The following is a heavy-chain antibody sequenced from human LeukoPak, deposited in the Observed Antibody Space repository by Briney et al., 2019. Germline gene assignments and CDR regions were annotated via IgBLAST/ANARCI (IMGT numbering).Heavy chain of an antibody. CDR2: IHYSGST. V-gene: IGHV4-39*07. Sequence: SSETLSLTCTVSGGSISSSAYHWGWIRQPPGKGLEWIGSIHYSGSTYYNPSLKSRVTISVDTSKNQFSLKLSSVTAADTAVYYCARDRRRDGYNQYYFDYWGQGTLVTVSS. J-gene: IGHJ4*02. D-gene: IGHD5-24*01. CDR3: ARDRRRDGYNQYYFDY. CDR1: GGSISSSAYH.